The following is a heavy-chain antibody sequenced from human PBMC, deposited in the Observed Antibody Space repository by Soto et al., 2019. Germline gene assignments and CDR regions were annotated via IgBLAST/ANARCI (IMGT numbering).Heavy chain of an antibody. D-gene: IGHD6-19*01. CDR1: GGSISSYY. CDR2: IYYSGST. J-gene: IGHJ6*02. Sequence: PSETLSLTCTVSGGSISSYYWIWIRQPPGKGLEWIGYIYYSGSTNYNPSLKSRVTISVDTSKNQFSLKLSSVTAADTAVYYCASANGYSSGWSLFGYYYGMDVWGQGTTVTVS. CDR3: ASANGYSSGWSLFGYYYGMDV. V-gene: IGHV4-59*01.